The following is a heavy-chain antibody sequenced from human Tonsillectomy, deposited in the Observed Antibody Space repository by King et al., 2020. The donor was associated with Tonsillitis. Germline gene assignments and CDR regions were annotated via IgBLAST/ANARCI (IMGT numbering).Heavy chain of an antibody. CDR1: GFTFNIYG. CDR2: ISYDGSNE. D-gene: IGHD2-21*02. J-gene: IGHJ3*02. V-gene: IGHV3-30*18. Sequence: VQLVESGGGVVQPGRSLRLSCAASGFTFNIYGMHWVRQAPGKGLEWVAVISYDGSNEYYADSVEGRFTISRDNSKNTLYLQMNSLRAEDKAVYYCAKAVYCGGDCFAGTFDIWGQGTMVTVSS. CDR3: AKAVYCGGDCFAGTFDI.